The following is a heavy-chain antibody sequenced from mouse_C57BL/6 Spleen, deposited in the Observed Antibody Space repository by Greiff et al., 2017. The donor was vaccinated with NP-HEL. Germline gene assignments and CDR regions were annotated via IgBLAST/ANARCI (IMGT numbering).Heavy chain of an antibody. Sequence: VQLQQPGAELVMPGASVKLSCKASGYTFTSYWMHWVKQRPGQGLEWIGEIDPSDSYTNYNQKFKGKSTLTVDKSSSTAYMQLSSLTSEDSAVYYCARGEAGAYWGQGTLVTVSA. CDR3: ARGEAGAY. V-gene: IGHV1-69*01. CDR1: GYTFTSYW. CDR2: IDPSDSYT. D-gene: IGHD3-2*02. J-gene: IGHJ3*01.